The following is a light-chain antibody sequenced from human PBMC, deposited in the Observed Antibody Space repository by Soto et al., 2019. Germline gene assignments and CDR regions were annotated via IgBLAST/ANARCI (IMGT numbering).Light chain of an antibody. J-gene: IGKJ4*01. CDR3: QQYGGSPLVT. CDR1: QSISSGY. CDR2: GAS. Sequence: ETVLTQSPGTLSLSPGERATLSCRASQSISSGYLAWYQQRPGQAPRLLISGASNRATGIPDRFSGSGSGTDFTPTISRLEPEDCAVYYCQQYGGSPLVTFGGGTKVEIK. V-gene: IGKV3-20*01.